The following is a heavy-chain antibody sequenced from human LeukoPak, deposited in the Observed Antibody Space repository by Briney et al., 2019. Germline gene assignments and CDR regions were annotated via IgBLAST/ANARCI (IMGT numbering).Heavy chain of an antibody. Sequence: SRTLSLTCAVSGGSLRSSNWWCWGRQPPGNGLEWIGEIYHSGRTNYNPSLKSRVTISVDKSKNQFSLTLSSVTAADTAVYYCARVTTRFDYWGQGTLVTVSS. CDR2: IYHSGRT. V-gene: IGHV4-4*02. CDR3: ARVTTRFDY. D-gene: IGHD4-11*01. J-gene: IGHJ4*02. CDR1: GGSLRSSNW.